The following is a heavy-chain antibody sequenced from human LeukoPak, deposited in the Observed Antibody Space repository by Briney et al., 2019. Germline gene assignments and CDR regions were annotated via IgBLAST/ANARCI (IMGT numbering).Heavy chain of an antibody. J-gene: IGHJ4*02. V-gene: IGHV3-48*03. CDR3: AIGGHGPIDY. D-gene: IGHD4-23*01. CDR2: ISSSGSTI. CDR1: GFTFSSYE. Sequence: PGGSLRLSCAASGFTFSSYEMNWVRQAPGRGLEWVSYISSSGSTIYYADSVKGRFTISRDNAKNSLYLQMNSLRAEDTAVYYCAIGGHGPIDYWGQGTLVTVSS.